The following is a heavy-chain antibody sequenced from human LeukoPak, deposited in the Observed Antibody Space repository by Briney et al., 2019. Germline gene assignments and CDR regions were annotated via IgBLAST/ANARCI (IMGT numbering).Heavy chain of an antibody. CDR2: INAGNGNT. V-gene: IGHV1-3*01. Sequence: GASVKVSCKASGYTFTSYAMHWVRQAPGQRLEWMGWINAGNGNTKYSQKFQGRVTITRDTSASTAYMELSSLRSEDTAVYYCAEEQWLDNWFGPWGQGTLVTVSS. J-gene: IGHJ5*02. D-gene: IGHD6-19*01. CDR1: GYTFTSYA. CDR3: AEEQWLDNWFGP.